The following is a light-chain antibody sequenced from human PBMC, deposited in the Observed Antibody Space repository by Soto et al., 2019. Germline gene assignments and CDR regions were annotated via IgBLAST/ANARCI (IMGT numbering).Light chain of an antibody. CDR2: GNS. Sequence: QSVLTQPPSVSGAPGQRVTISCNGSSSNIGAGYDVHWYQQLPGTAPKLLIYGNSNRPSGVPDRFSGSKSGTSASLAITGLQAEDEADYYCQSYDSSLSGYNYVFGTGTKLTVL. J-gene: IGLJ1*01. CDR1: SSNIGAGYD. CDR3: QSYDSSLSGYNYV. V-gene: IGLV1-40*01.